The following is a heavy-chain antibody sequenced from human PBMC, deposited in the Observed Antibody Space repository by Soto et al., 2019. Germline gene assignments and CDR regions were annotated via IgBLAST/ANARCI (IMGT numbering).Heavy chain of an antibody. Sequence: GGSLRLSCAASGFTFTNYGMSWVRQAPGKGLEWVSTISSGGGSTYYADSVEGRFTISRDNSRSTLFLQLNNLRADDMAVYYCAKNRGTLRWYMDVWGKGTTVTVSS. V-gene: IGHV3-23*01. CDR2: ISSGGGST. CDR1: GFTFTNYG. CDR3: AKNRGTLRWYMDV. J-gene: IGHJ6*03. D-gene: IGHD4-17*01.